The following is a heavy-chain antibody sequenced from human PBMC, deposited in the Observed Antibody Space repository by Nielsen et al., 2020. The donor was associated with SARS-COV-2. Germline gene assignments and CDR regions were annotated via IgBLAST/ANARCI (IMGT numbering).Heavy chain of an antibody. V-gene: IGHV3-33*06. D-gene: IGHD3-22*01. Sequence: VRQAPGKGLEWVAVIWYDGSNKYYADSVKGRFTISRDNSKNTLYLQMNSLRAEDTAVYYCAKVDYYDSSGFWVGYYFDYWGQGTLVTVSS. CDR3: AKVDYYDSSGFWVGYYFDY. J-gene: IGHJ4*02. CDR2: IWYDGSNK.